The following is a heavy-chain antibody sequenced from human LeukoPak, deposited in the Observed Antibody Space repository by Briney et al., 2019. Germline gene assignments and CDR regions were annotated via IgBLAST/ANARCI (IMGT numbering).Heavy chain of an antibody. J-gene: IGHJ4*02. CDR2: MSPNSGNT. CDR3: ARRGGYFYYFDY. CDR1: GYTFTSYD. Sequence: GASVKVSCKASGYTFTSYDINWVRQATGQGLEWMGWMSPNSGNTGYAQKFQGRVTITRNTSISTAYMELSSLRSEDTAVYYCARRGGYFYYFDYWGQGTLVTVSS. V-gene: IGHV1-8*03. D-gene: IGHD3-22*01.